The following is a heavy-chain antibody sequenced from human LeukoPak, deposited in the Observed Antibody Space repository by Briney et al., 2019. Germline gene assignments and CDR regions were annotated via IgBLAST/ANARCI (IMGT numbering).Heavy chain of an antibody. CDR3: ARHQGYDSSGSMGYYYYMDV. Sequence: GESLKISCKGSGYSFTSYWIGWVRQMPGKGLEWMGIIYPGDSDTRYSPSFQGQVTISADKSISTAYLQWSSLEASDTAMYYCARHQGYDSSGSMGYYYYMDVWGKGTTVTVSS. J-gene: IGHJ6*03. V-gene: IGHV5-51*01. CDR1: GYSFTSYW. CDR2: IYPGDSDT. D-gene: IGHD3-22*01.